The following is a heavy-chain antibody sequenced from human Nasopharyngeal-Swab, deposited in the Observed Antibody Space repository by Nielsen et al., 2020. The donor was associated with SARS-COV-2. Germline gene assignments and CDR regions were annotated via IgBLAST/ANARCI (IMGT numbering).Heavy chain of an antibody. CDR2: ISYDGSNK. CDR1: GFTFSSYG. CDR3: AKDYGDSSGYYQYYFDY. J-gene: IGHJ4*02. V-gene: IGHV3-30*18. D-gene: IGHD3-22*01. Sequence: GGSLRLSCAASGFTFSSYGMHWVRQAPGKGLEWVALISYDGSNKYYADSVKGRFTISRDNSKNTLYLQMNSLRAEDTAVYYYAKDYGDSSGYYQYYFDYWGQGTLVTVSS.